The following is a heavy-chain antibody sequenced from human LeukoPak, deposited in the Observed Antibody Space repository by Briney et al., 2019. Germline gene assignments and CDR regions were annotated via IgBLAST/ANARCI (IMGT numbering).Heavy chain of an antibody. V-gene: IGHV1-69*01. D-gene: IGHD2-2*01. J-gene: IGHJ4*02. CDR1: GYSFTSYW. CDR2: IIPIFGTA. Sequence: KISCKGSGYSFTSYWIGWVRQAPGQGLEWMGGIIPIFGTANYAQKFQGRVTITADESTSTAYMELSSLRSEDTAVYYCASQGARYCSSTSCYRPFDYWGQGTLVTVSS. CDR3: ASQGARYCSSTSCYRPFDY.